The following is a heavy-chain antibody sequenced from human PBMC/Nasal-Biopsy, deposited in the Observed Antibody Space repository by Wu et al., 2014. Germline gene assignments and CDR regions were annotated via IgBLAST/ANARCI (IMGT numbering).Heavy chain of an antibody. CDR1: GDSISSSTYY. CDR3: ASRLYHSGSSFDY. V-gene: IGHV4-39*01. CDR2: IYYSGST. D-gene: IGHD6-19*01. Sequence: SGDSISSSTYYWGWIRQPPGKGLEWIGSIYYSGSTNYNPSLKSRVTISVDTSRNQFSLKLRSVTAADTAIYYCASRLYHSGSSFDYWGQGTLVTVSS. J-gene: IGHJ4*02.